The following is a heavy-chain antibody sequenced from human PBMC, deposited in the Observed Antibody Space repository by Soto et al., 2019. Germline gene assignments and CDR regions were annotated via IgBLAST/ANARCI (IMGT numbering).Heavy chain of an antibody. J-gene: IGHJ6*02. CDR1: GGSISNADYY. V-gene: IGHV4-30-4*01. Sequence: QVQLQESGPGLVKPSQTLSLTCTVSGGSISNADYYWSWVRQPPGKGLEWIGYIYYSGSSFFNPSLQCRVTMSKDTSKNQFSLRLSSVTAADRAVYYCARVIVVTVGGMDVWGRGTTVTVSS. D-gene: IGHD5-12*01. CDR2: IYYSGSS. CDR3: ARVIVVTVGGMDV.